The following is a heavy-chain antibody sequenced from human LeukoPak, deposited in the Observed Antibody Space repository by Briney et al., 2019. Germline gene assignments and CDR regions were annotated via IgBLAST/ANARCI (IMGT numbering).Heavy chain of an antibody. CDR3: AKGQQLGY. J-gene: IGHJ4*02. CDR1: RFTFSSYS. V-gene: IGHV3-21*01. Sequence: PGGSLRLSCAASRFTFSSYSMNWVRQAPGKGLEWVSSISSSSSYIYYADSVKGRFTISRDNSKNTLYLQMNSLRAEDTAVYYCAKGQQLGYWGQGTLVTVSS. CDR2: ISSSSSYI. D-gene: IGHD6-13*01.